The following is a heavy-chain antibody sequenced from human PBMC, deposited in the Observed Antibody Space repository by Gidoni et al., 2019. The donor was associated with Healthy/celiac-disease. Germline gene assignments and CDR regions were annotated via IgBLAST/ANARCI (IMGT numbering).Heavy chain of an antibody. V-gene: IGHV3-23*04. CDR2: ISGSGGRK. D-gene: IGHD3-10*01. CDR1: GFPFRSYA. J-gene: IGHJ5*02. CDR3: AKDRLQVRGVIITNNWFDP. Sequence: EVQLVESGGGLVQPGVSLRLSCAASGFPFRSYAMSWVRQAPGKGLEWDSAISGSGGRKYYEDAVKGRLTISRDNSKNTLYLQMNSLRAEDTAVYYCAKDRLQVRGVIITNNWFDPWGQGTLVTVSS.